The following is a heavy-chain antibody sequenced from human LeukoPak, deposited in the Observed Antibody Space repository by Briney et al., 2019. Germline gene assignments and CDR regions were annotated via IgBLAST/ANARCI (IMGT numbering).Heavy chain of an antibody. V-gene: IGHV3-23*01. CDR1: GFTFSSYA. CDR2: ISGSGGST. Sequence: GGSLRLSCAASGFTFSSYAMSWVRQAPGKGLEWVSAISGSGGSTYYADSVKGRFTISRDNSKNTLYLQMNSLRAEDTTVYYCAKTLGSGPYYFDYWGQGTLVTVSS. J-gene: IGHJ4*02. D-gene: IGHD3-3*01. CDR3: AKTLGSGPYYFDY.